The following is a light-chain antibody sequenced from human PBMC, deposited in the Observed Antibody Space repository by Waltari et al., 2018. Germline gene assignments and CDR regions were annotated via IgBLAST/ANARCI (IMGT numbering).Light chain of an antibody. CDR2: GAS. V-gene: IGKV3-20*01. CDR1: QGVSRA. CDR3: QHYLRLPVT. Sequence: EIVLTQSPGTLSLSLGERATVCCRASQGVSRALAWYQQKPGQAPRLLIYGASTRATGIPDRFSGSGSGTDFSLTISRLEPDDFAVYYCQHYLRLPVTFGQGTTVEI. J-gene: IGKJ1*01.